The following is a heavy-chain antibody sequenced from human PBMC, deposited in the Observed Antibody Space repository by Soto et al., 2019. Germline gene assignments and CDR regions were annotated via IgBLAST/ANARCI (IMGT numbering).Heavy chain of an antibody. Sequence: QVQLVESGGGVVQPGRSLRLSCAASEFTFSNYAMHWVRQAPGKGLEWVAVISYDGINKYYADSVRGRFTISRDNSKNTLYLQMNSLRAEDTAVYYCARENYDSSGYYYYYYYGMDVWGQGTTVTVSS. J-gene: IGHJ6*02. V-gene: IGHV3-30-3*01. CDR1: EFTFSNYA. D-gene: IGHD3-22*01. CDR3: ARENYDSSGYYYYYYYGMDV. CDR2: ISYDGINK.